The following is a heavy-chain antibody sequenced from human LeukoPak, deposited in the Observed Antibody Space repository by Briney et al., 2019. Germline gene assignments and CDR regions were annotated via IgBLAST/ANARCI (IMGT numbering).Heavy chain of an antibody. V-gene: IGHV3-53*01. J-gene: IGHJ4*02. CDR2: IYSGGST. CDR3: ARGITAVGRVFDY. Sequence: GGSLRLSCAASGFTVSSSYMNWVSQAPGKGLEWVSVIYSGGSTFYADSVKGRFTISRDNSKNTLYLQMNSLRAEDTAVYFCARGITAVGRVFDYWGQGTLVTVSS. D-gene: IGHD6-13*01. CDR1: GFTVSSSY.